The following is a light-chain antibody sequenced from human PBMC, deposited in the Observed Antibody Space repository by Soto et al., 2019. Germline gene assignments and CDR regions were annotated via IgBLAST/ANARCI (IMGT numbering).Light chain of an antibody. V-gene: IGKV3-15*01. CDR3: QQYIRWPLT. CDR1: QSVSSN. CDR2: GAS. Sequence: EIVMTQSPATLSVSPGERATLSCRASQSVSSNLAWYQQKPGQAPSLLIYGASTRATGTPARFSGSGSGTEFTLTISSLQSEDFAVYYCQQYIRWPLTLGGGTKVESK. J-gene: IGKJ4*01.